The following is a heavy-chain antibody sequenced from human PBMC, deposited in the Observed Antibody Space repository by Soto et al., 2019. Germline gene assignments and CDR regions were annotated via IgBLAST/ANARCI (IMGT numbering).Heavy chain of an antibody. CDR2: TYYRSKWYN. CDR3: ARGAYCSGGSCYWWFDP. J-gene: IGHJ5*02. Sequence: SQTLSLTCAISGDSVSSNSAAWNWIRQSPSRGLEWLGRTYYRSKWYNDYAVSVKSRITINPDTSKNQFSLQLNSLTPEDTAVNYCARGAYCSGGSCYWWFDPWGQGTLVTVSS. CDR1: GDSVSSNSAA. V-gene: IGHV6-1*01. D-gene: IGHD2-15*01.